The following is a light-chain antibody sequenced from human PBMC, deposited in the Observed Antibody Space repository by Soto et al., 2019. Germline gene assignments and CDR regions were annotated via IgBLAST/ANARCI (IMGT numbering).Light chain of an antibody. CDR3: SSYTSSSLGV. Sequence: QSALTQPASVSGSPGQSITISCTGTSSDVGGYNYVSWYQQHPGKAPKLMICDVSNRPSGVSNRFSGSKSGNTASLTISGLQAEDEADYYCSSYTSSSLGVFGGGTKLTVL. V-gene: IGLV2-14*01. J-gene: IGLJ2*01. CDR1: SSDVGGYNY. CDR2: DVS.